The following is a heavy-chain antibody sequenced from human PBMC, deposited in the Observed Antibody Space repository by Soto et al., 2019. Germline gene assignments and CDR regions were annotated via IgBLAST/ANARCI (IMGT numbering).Heavy chain of an antibody. V-gene: IGHV4-34*01. CDR1: GGSFSGYQ. J-gene: IGHJ6*03. Sequence: QVQLQQWGAGLLKPSETLSLTCAVYGGSFSGYQWSWIRQTPGKGLEWIGEINDSGNINFNPSLKSRVTILLDTPKKQISLKLSSVTAAASAVYYCARGLILWFGEFSRRGGYYYYMDVWGKGTTVTVSS. CDR2: INDSGNI. D-gene: IGHD3-10*01. CDR3: ARGLILWFGEFSRRGGYYYYMDV.